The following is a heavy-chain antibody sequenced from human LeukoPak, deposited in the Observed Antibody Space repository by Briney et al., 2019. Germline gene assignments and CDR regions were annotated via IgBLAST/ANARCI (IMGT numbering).Heavy chain of an antibody. D-gene: IGHD3-22*01. Sequence: ASVKVSCKASGYTFSNYGINWVRQATGQGLEWMGWMNPNSGNTGYAQKFQGRVTMTRNTSISTAYMELSSLRSEDTAVYYCARAAYYYDSSGYYRAVIRAFDIWGQGTMVTVSS. CDR1: GYTFSNYG. CDR3: ARAAYYYDSSGYYRAVIRAFDI. CDR2: MNPNSGNT. V-gene: IGHV1-8*02. J-gene: IGHJ3*02.